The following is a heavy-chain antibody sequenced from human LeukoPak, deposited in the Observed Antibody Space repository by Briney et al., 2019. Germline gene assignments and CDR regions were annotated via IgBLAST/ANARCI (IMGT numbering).Heavy chain of an antibody. CDR1: GDSISSGDYS. Sequence: SETLSLTCAVSGDSISSGDYSWSWIRQPSGKGLEWIGYIFHSGNSYYNPSLKSRVTISVDKSKNQFSLRLTSVTAADTAVYYCARELWFVNAPGPWFDPWGQGTLVTVSS. CDR2: IFHSGNS. CDR3: ARELWFVNAPGPWFDP. V-gene: IGHV4-30-2*01. D-gene: IGHD3-10*01. J-gene: IGHJ5*02.